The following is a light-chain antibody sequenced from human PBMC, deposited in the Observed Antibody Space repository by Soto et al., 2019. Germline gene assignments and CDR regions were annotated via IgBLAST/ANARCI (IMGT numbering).Light chain of an antibody. CDR3: SSYTSSSTRV. J-gene: IGLJ1*01. CDR2: DVS. CDR1: NRDVGGYNY. V-gene: IGLV2-14*01. Sequence: QCVLTRPSAVSGARVQSNTISFTATNRDVGGYNYVSWYQQHSGKAPKLMIYDVSNRPSGVSNRFSGSKSGNTASLTISGLQAEDEADYYCSSYTSSSTRVFGTGTKVTVL.